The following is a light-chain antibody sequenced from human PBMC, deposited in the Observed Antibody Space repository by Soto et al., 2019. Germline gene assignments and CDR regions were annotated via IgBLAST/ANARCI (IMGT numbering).Light chain of an antibody. V-gene: IGKV3-11*01. Sequence: EIVLTQSPATLSLSPGERATLSCRASRSVSSYLAWYQQKPGQAPRPLIYGVSSRATGIPDRFSGSGPGTDFTLTISRLEPEDFAVYYCQQRSNWPTFGPGTRWIS. CDR1: RSVSSY. CDR2: GVS. J-gene: IGKJ3*01. CDR3: QQRSNWPT.